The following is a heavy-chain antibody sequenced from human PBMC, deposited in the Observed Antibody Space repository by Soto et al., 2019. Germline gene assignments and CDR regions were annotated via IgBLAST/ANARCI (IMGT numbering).Heavy chain of an antibody. CDR1: GGTFSSYA. D-gene: IGHD2-2*01. CDR2: IIPIFGTT. CDR3: AGTCSSNSCHVYYYAMDV. Sequence: SVKVSCKASGGTFSSYAISWVRQAPGQGLEWMGGIIPIFGTTNYAQKFQGRVAITADKSTSTAYMELSGLRSADTAVYYCAGTCSSNSCHVYYYAMDVWGQGTTVTVSS. J-gene: IGHJ6*02. V-gene: IGHV1-69*06.